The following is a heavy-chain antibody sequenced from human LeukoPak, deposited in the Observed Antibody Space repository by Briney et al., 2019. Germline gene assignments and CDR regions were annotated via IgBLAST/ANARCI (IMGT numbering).Heavy chain of an antibody. CDR1: GGSISSGGYY. CDR2: IYNSGST. Sequence: SETLSLTCTVSGGSISSGGYYWSWIRQHPGKGLEWMGYIYNSGSTYYNPSLKSRVTISADTSKNQFSLKLSSVTAADTAVYYCARDSYYYDSSGYPGVYYYYYGMDVWGQGTTVTVSS. D-gene: IGHD3-22*01. CDR3: ARDSYYYDSSGYPGVYYYYYGMDV. J-gene: IGHJ6*02. V-gene: IGHV4-31*03.